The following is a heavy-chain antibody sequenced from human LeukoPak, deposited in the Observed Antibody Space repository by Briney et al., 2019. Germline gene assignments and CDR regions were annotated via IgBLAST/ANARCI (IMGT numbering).Heavy chain of an antibody. V-gene: IGHV1-8*03. Sequence: ASVKVSCKASGYTFTRNDINWVRQAAGQGPEWMGWINPNTGKSGYAEKFRGRVTITRDTPTSTAYMELSSLRSEDTAVYYCVRHLLTTFDYWGQGTLVTVSS. D-gene: IGHD4-11*01. J-gene: IGHJ4*02. CDR3: VRHLLTTFDY. CDR2: INPNTGKS. CDR1: GYTFTRND.